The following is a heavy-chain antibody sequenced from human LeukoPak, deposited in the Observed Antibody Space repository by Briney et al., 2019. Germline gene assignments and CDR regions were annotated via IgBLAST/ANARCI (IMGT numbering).Heavy chain of an antibody. V-gene: IGHV4-39*07. CDR3: ARDRKPPNVLMVPPAPFVFHV. J-gene: IGHJ3*01. Sequence: SETLSLTCTVSGGSISSSSYYWGWIRQPPGKGLEWIGSIYYSGSTYYNPSLKRPVTISIDPSKNQFSLTLSSVTAADTAVYYCARDRKPPNVLMVPPAPFVFHVWGQGTMVTVSS. D-gene: IGHD2-8*01. CDR2: IYYSGST. CDR1: GGSISSSSYY.